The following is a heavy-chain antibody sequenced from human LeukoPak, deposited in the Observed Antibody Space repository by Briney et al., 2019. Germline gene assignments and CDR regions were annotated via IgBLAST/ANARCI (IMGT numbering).Heavy chain of an antibody. CDR3: ARALSAKNSSPYFFDY. J-gene: IGHJ4*02. V-gene: IGHV4-59*01. CDR1: GGSISTYY. CDR2: IYYSGST. D-gene: IGHD6-6*01. Sequence: SETLSLTCTVSGGSISTYYWSWIRQPPGKGLEWIGYIYYSGSTNYNPSLKSRVTISVDTSKNQFSLKLSSVTAADTAVYYCARALSAKNSSPYFFDYWGQGTLVTVSS.